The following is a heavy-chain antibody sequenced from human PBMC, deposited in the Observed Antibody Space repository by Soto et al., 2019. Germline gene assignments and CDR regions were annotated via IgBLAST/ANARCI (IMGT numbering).Heavy chain of an antibody. CDR3: ASAGGLGAVAADY. J-gene: IGHJ4*02. D-gene: IGHD6-19*01. V-gene: IGHV4-30-2*01. CDR2: VYHRGST. CDR1: GGSISSGGYS. Sequence: QLQLQESGSGLVKPSQNLSLTCAVSGGSISSGGYSWSWIRQPPGKGQEWIGYVYHRGSTYYNPSLKSRVTISVDRSKNQFSLKLSSVTAADTAVYYCASAGGLGAVAADYWGQGTLVTVSS.